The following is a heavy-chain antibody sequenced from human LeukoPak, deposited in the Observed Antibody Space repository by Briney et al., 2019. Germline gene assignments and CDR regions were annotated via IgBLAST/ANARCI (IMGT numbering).Heavy chain of an antibody. CDR1: GFTFDDYG. CDR2: INWNGGST. D-gene: IGHD3-10*01. CDR3: ARMSSGRFPKRYFDL. Sequence: PGGSLRLSCAASGFTFDDYGMSWVRQAPGKGLEWVSGINWNGGSTGYADSVKGRFTISRDNAKNSLYLQMNSLRAEDTAVYYCARMSSGRFPKRYFDLWGRGTLATVSS. J-gene: IGHJ2*01. V-gene: IGHV3-20*04.